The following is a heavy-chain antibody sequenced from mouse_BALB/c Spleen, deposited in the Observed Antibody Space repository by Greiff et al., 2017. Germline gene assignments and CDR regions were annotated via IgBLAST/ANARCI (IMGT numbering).Heavy chain of an antibody. J-gene: IGHJ4*01. CDR1: GFTFSSFG. CDR2: ISSGSSTI. CDR3: ARGGRSPLYAMDY. Sequence: EVNVVESGGGLVQPGGSRKLSCAASGFTFSSFGMHWVRQAPEKGLEWVAYISSGSSTIYYADTVKGRFTISRDNPKNTLFLQMTSLRSEDTAMYYCARGGRSPLYAMDYWGQGTSVTVSS. V-gene: IGHV5-17*02.